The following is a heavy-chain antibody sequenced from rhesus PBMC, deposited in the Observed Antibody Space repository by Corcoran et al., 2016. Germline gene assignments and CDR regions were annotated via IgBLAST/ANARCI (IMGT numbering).Heavy chain of an antibody. V-gene: IGHV4-80*01. CDR3: AGWDLHFDY. D-gene: IGHD1-38*01. Sequence: QVHLQGSGPGLVKPSETLSLTCAVSGGSLRSYWWSWIRQPPWKGLEWIGQLNLNSGLINYNPALTSRVTISKYASKNQLSLKLSFGTAPDTAVDYCAGWDLHFDYWGQRVRVTGS. CDR2: LNLNSGLI. CDR1: GGSLRSYW. J-gene: IGHJ4*01.